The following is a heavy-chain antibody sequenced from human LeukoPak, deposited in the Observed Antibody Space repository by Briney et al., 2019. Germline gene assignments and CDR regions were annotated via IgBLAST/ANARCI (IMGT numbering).Heavy chain of an antibody. V-gene: IGHV4-59*01. CDR3: ARDNGSGGTPGYGLDV. J-gene: IGHJ6*02. CDR1: GGSISSYY. Sequence: SETLSLTCTVSGGSISSYYWSWIRQPPGKGLEWIGYIYYSGSTNYNPSLKSRVTISVDTSKNQFSLKLSSVTAADTAVYYCARDNGSGGTPGYGLDVWGQGTTVTVSS. D-gene: IGHD3-10*01. CDR2: IYYSGST.